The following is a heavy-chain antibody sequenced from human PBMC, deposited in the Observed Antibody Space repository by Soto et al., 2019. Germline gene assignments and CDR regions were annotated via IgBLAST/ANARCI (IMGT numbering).Heavy chain of an antibody. CDR3: ARGVAVPGAHIDY. CDR1: GGSMSGSY. Sequence: SETLSLTCSVSGGSMSGSYWSWIRQSPGKGLEWLGYVYYTGSTYYSPSLRSRVSISVDTSKNEFSLRLSSVTAADTAVYFCARGVAVPGAHIDYWGQGTQVTVSS. D-gene: IGHD6-19*01. CDR2: VYYTGST. V-gene: IGHV4-59*01. J-gene: IGHJ4*02.